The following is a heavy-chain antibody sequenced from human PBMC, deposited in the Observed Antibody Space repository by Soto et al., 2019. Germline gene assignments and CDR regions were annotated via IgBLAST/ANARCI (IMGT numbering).Heavy chain of an antibody. Sequence: EVQLLDCGGGLVQPGGSLRLSCAASGFIFKHYAMNWIRQAPGKGLEWVSSVSGSGDKTYYADSVKGRFTISRDNSKNTLYLDTSSLRAEDTAIFYCATSWFDFLYHFDYWGLGALVLVSS. CDR3: ATSWFDFLYHFDY. CDR2: VSGSGDKT. V-gene: IGHV3-23*01. J-gene: IGHJ4*02. CDR1: GFIFKHYA. D-gene: IGHD3-10*01.